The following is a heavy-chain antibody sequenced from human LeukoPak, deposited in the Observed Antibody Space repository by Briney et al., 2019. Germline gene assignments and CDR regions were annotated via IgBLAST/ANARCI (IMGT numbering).Heavy chain of an antibody. D-gene: IGHD5-18*01. CDR1: GGSISSSSAY. V-gene: IGHV4-39*01. CDR2: IYYSKNT. CDR3: VRPCGFSYGYCDY. J-gene: IGHJ4*02. Sequence: PSEPLSLTCTVSGGSISSSSAYWVWIRQPPGKGLEWIGIIYYSKNTYHNPPLKSRVTISADTSKNQFSLTLGSGSSTDTAVDYCVRPCGFSYGYCDYWGQGTLVTVSS.